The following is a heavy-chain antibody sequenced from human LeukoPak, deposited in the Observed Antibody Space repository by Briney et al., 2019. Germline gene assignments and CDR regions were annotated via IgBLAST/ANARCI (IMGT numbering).Heavy chain of an antibody. CDR1: GGSISSYY. J-gene: IGHJ4*02. V-gene: IGHV4-59*01. CDR2: IYYSGST. Sequence: SETLSLTCTVSGGSISSYYWSWIRQPPGKGLEWIGHIYYSGSTNYNPSLKSRVTISVDASKNHFSLKVSSVTAADTAVYYCARGRLQFDYWGQGTLVTVSS. D-gene: IGHD5-24*01. CDR3: ARGRLQFDY.